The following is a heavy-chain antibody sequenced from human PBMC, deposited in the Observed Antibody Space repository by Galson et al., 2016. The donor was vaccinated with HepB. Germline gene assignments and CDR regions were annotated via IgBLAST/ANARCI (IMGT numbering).Heavy chain of an antibody. CDR1: GYTFYNHW. J-gene: IGHJ4*02. D-gene: IGHD3-22*01. Sequence: QSGAEVKKPGESLKISCQGSGYTFYNHWIGWVRQLPGKGLEWLGTIYPADSDTRYSLSFQGHVTISADTSISSAFLQWDTLQASDTATYYCVRPPYGGDSCDYAAYWGQGTVVIVSS. CDR2: IYPADSDT. CDR3: VRPPYGGDSCDYAAY. V-gene: IGHV5-51*01.